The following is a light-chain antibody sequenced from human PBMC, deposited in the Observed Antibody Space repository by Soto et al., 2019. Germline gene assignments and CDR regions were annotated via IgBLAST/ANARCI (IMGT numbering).Light chain of an antibody. V-gene: IGKV3-20*01. CDR3: QQYGSSPRT. Sequence: EIVLTQSPGTLSLSPGERATISCRASQSVSSSYLAWYQQKPGQAPRLLIYGASSRATGIPDRFSGSGSGTDITLTISRRESEDFAVYYCQQYGSSPRTFGGGTKVEIK. J-gene: IGKJ4*01. CDR2: GAS. CDR1: QSVSSSY.